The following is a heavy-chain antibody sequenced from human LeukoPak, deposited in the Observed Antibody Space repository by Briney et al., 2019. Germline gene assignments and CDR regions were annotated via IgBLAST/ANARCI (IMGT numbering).Heavy chain of an antibody. CDR1: GFTFSSYV. V-gene: IGHV3-30*04. J-gene: IGHJ4*02. D-gene: IGHD5-18*01. CDR2: ISYDGSNE. Sequence: GGSLRLSCAASGFTFSSYVMHWVRQAPGKGLEWVAIISYDGSNEYYADPVKGRFTISRDNSKNTLYLQMNSLRAADTALYYCATRDTAMAFDYWGQGTLVTVSS. CDR3: ATRDTAMAFDY.